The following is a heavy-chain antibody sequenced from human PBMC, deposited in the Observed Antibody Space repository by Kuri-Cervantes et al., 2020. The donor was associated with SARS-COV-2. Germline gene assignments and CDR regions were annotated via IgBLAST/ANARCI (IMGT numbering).Heavy chain of an antibody. D-gene: IGHD2-2*01. CDR2: IYYTGNT. CDR3: ARVGYQLLLGIDY. Sequence: SETLSLTCTVSGGAISSGGYYWSWIRQHPGKGLEWIGYIYYTGNTYYNPSLKSRVTISVDTSKNQFSPRLRFVTAADTAVYYCARVGYQLLLGIDYWGQGTLVTVSS. J-gene: IGHJ4*02. CDR1: GGAISSGGYY. V-gene: IGHV4-31*03.